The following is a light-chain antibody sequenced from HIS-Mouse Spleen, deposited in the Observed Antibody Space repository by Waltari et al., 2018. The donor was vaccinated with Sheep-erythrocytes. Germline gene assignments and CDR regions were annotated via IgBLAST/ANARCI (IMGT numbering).Light chain of an antibody. CDR1: ALPKKY. CDR3: YSTDSSGNHWV. V-gene: IGLV3-10*01. J-gene: IGLJ3*02. CDR2: EDS. Sequence: SYELTQPPSVSVSPGQTTRITCSGDALPKKYASWYQQKSGQAHVLVIYEDSKRPSGIPERFSGSTSGTMATLTISGAQVEDEADYFCYSTDSSGNHWVFGGGTKLTVL.